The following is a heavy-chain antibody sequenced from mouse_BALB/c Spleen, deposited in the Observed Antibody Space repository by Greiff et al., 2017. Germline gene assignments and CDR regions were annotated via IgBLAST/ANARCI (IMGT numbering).Heavy chain of an antibody. Sequence: EVQLVESGGGLVQPGGSLKLSCAASGFTFSSYTMSWVRQTPEKRLEWVAYISNGGGSTYYPDTVKGRFTISRDNAKNTLYLQMSSLKSEDTAMYYCARRYYGSSVFDYWGQGTTLTVSS. CDR3: ARRYYGSSVFDY. J-gene: IGHJ2*01. CDR2: ISNGGGST. D-gene: IGHD1-1*01. CDR1: GFTFSSYT. V-gene: IGHV5-12-2*01.